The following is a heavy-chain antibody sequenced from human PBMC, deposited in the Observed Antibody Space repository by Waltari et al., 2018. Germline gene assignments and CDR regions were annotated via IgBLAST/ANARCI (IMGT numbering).Heavy chain of an antibody. Sequence: EVQLVQSGAEVKKPGESLKISCKGSGYSFTSYWIGWVRQMPGKGLEWMGFSYPGDSDTSYSPSFQVQVTISADKSISTAYLQWSSLKASDTAMYYCALYSAAGTGWFDPWGPGTLVTVSS. D-gene: IGHD6-13*01. CDR2: SYPGDSDT. V-gene: IGHV5-51*01. J-gene: IGHJ5*02. CDR1: GYSFTSYW. CDR3: ALYSAAGTGWFDP.